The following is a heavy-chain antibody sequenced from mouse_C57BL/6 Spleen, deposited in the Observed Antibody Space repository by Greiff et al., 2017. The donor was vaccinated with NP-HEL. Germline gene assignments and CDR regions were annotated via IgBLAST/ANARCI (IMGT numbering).Heavy chain of an antibody. Sequence: VQLKQSGPELVRPGASVKISCKASGYTFTDYYMNWVKQSHGKSLEWIGDINPNNGGTSYNQKFKGKATLTVDKSSSTAYMELRSLTSEDSAVYYCARLRYYGFDYWGQGTTLTVSS. CDR3: ARLRYYGFDY. J-gene: IGHJ2*01. CDR2: INPNNGGT. CDR1: GYTFTDYY. D-gene: IGHD1-1*01. V-gene: IGHV1-26*01.